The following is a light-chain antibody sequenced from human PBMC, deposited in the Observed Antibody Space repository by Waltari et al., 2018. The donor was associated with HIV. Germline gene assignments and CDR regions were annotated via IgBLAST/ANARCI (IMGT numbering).Light chain of an antibody. Sequence: QSALTQPRSVSGSPGQSVTISCTGTRSDVGGYNYVLWYQQHPGKAPKLMIYDVTKRPSGVPDRFSGSKSGNTASLTISGLQAEDEADYFCCSYAGGYTLVFGGGTKLTVL. CDR3: CSYAGGYTLV. J-gene: IGLJ3*02. CDR1: RSDVGGYNY. V-gene: IGLV2-11*01. CDR2: DVT.